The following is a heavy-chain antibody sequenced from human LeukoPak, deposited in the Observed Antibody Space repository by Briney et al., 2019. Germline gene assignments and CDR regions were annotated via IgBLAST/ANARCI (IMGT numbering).Heavy chain of an antibody. J-gene: IGHJ5*02. D-gene: IGHD3-22*01. CDR1: GYTFTGYY. CDR3: ARDYIHYYDSSGYYYH. Sequence: ASVKVSCKASGYTFTGYYMHWVRQAPGQGLEWMGWINPNSGGTNYAQKFQGRVTMTRDTSISTAYMELGRLRSDDTAVYYCARDYIHYYDSSGYYYHWGQGTLVTVSS. V-gene: IGHV1-2*02. CDR2: INPNSGGT.